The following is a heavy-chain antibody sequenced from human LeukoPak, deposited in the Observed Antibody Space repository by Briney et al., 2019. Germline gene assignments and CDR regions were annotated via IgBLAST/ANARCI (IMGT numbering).Heavy chain of an antibody. CDR2: IYHSRST. V-gene: IGHV4-38-2*01. J-gene: IGHJ4*02. CDR3: ARLGVAARPFDY. D-gene: IGHD6-6*01. Sequence: SETLSLTCAVSGYSISSGYYWGWIRQPPGKGLEWIGSIYHSRSTYYNPSLKSRVTISVDTSKNQFSLKLSSVTAADTAVYYCARLGVAARPFDYWGQGTLVTVSS. CDR1: GYSISSGYY.